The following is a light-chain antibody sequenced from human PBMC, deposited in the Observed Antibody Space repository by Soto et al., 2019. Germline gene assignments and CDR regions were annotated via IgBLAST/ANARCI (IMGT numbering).Light chain of an antibody. CDR3: QQYYTTLS. Sequence: DIVLTQSPDSLAVSLGERATINCKSSQSVLYNSDNKNYLAWYQQKPGQPPKLLIYWASTRDSGVPDRFSGSGSGADFTLTISSLQAEDVAVYYCQQYYTTLSFGGRTKVEIK. J-gene: IGKJ4*01. CDR2: WAS. CDR1: QSVLYNSDNKNY. V-gene: IGKV4-1*01.